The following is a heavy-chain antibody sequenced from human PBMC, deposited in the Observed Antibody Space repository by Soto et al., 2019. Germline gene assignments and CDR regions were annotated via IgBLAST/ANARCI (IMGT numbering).Heavy chain of an antibody. V-gene: IGHV3-23*01. Sequence: EVQLLESGGGLVQPGGSLRLSCAASGFTFSSYAMSWVRQAPGKGLEWVSAISGSGGSTYYADSVKGRFTISRDNSKNTLYLQMNSLRAEDTAVYYCAQDLVVVVAATSAFDIWGQGTMVTVSS. CDR2: ISGSGGST. D-gene: IGHD2-15*01. CDR3: AQDLVVVVAATSAFDI. J-gene: IGHJ3*02. CDR1: GFTFSSYA.